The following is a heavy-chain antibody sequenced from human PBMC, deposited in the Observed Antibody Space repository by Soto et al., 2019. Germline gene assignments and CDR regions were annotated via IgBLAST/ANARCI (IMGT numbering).Heavy chain of an antibody. V-gene: IGHV3-74*01. D-gene: IGHD1-1*01. CDR1: GFTFSTYW. CDR3: ARVLRVQDGYRLGY. CDR2: IHTDGTTT. J-gene: IGHJ4*02. Sequence: PGGSLRLSCAASGFTFSTYWMHWIRQAPGKGLVWVSRIHTDGTTTNHADSVKGRFATSRDNAKNTLYLQMNSLRAEDTAIYYCARVLRVQDGYRLGYWGQGTMVTVSS.